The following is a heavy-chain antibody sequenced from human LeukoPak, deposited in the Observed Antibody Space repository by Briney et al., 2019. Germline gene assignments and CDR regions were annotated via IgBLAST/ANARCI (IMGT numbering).Heavy chain of an antibody. Sequence: GGSLRLSRAASGFTFSSYAMSWVRQAPGKGLEWVSAISGSDGYTYYADSVKGRFTISRDNSKNTLYLQMNSLRAEDTAVYFCATWYSTGWFAFDYWGQGTLVTVSS. V-gene: IGHV3-23*01. D-gene: IGHD6-19*01. J-gene: IGHJ4*02. CDR1: GFTFSSYA. CDR2: ISGSDGYT. CDR3: ATWYSTGWFAFDY.